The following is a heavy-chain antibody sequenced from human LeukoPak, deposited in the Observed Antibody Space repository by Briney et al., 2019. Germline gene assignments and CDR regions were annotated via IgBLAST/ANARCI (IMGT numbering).Heavy chain of an antibody. V-gene: IGHV4-61*02. D-gene: IGHD3-10*01. J-gene: IGHJ6*02. CDR2: IYTSGST. CDR3: ARVSPSGVWNV. CDR1: GGSISSSSYY. Sequence: SETLSLTCTVSGGSISSSSYYWSWIRQPAGKGLEWIGRIYTSGSTNYNPSLNSRVTISIDTSKNQFSLSLSSVTAADTAVYYCARVSPSGVWNVWGQGTTVTVSS.